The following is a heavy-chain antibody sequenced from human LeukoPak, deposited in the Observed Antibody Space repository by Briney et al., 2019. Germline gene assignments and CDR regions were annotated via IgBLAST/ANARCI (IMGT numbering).Heavy chain of an antibody. CDR2: IYSSGSNI. D-gene: IGHD5-24*01. CDR1: GFTFSSYE. V-gene: IGHV3-48*03. Sequence: PGGSLRLSCAASGFTFSSYEMNWARQAPGKGLEWVSYIYSSGSNIYYADSVKGRFTISRDNAKNSLYLQVNSLRAEDTAVYYCAREGGDGYNVGFDYWGQGTLVTVSS. CDR3: AREGGDGYNVGFDY. J-gene: IGHJ4*02.